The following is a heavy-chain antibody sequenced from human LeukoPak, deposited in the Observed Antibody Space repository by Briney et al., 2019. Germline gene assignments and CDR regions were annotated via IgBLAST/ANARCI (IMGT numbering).Heavy chain of an antibody. CDR3: ATYSGYDRIFDY. CDR1: GFTFSSYA. D-gene: IGHD5-12*01. Sequence: GGSLRLSCAASGFTFSSYAMSWVRQAPGKGLEWVSAISGSGGSTYYADSVKGRFTISRDNAKNSLYLQMNSLRAEDTAVYYCATYSGYDRIFDYWGQGTLVTVSS. V-gene: IGHV3-23*01. CDR2: ISGSGGST. J-gene: IGHJ4*02.